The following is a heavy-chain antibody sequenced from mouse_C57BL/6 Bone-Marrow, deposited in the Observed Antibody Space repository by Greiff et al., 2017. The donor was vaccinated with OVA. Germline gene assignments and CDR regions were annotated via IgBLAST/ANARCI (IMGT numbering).Heavy chain of an antibody. D-gene: IGHD1-2*01. V-gene: IGHV1-80*01. Sequence: LQQSGASVKISCKASGYAFSSYWMNWVKQRPGKGLEWIGQIYPGDGDTNYNGKFKGKATLTADKSSSTAYMQLSSLTSEDSAVYFCARKGNNFDGLSSWGQGTTLTDSS. J-gene: IGHJ2*01. CDR2: IYPGDGDT. CDR1: GYAFSSYW. CDR3: ARKGNNFDGLSS.